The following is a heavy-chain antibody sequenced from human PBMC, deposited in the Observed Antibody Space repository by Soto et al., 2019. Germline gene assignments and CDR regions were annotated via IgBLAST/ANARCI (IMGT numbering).Heavy chain of an antibody. V-gene: IGHV4-59*08. J-gene: IGHJ4*02. Sequence: QVQLQESGPGLVKPSETLSLTCTVSRGSIISYYWSWIRQPPGKGLEWIGYIYYSGSTNYNPSLKSRVTISVDTSKNQFSLKLSSVTAADTAVYYCARHRGRHGYNYVDYWGQGILVTVSS. CDR1: RGSIISYY. CDR2: IYYSGST. D-gene: IGHD5-12*01. CDR3: ARHRGRHGYNYVDY.